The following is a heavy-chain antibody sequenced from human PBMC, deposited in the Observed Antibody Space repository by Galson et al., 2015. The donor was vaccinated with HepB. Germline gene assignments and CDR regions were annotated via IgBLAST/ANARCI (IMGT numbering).Heavy chain of an antibody. CDR3: VHSRKLGMNFDY. D-gene: IGHD7-27*01. CDR2: IYWSDDK. CDR1: GFSLSTSGVG. Sequence: PALVKPTQTLTLTCTFSGFSLSTSGVGVGWIRQPPGKALEWLALIYWSDDKRFSPSLKSRLTITKDTSKNQVVLTMTNMDPVDTGTYYCVHSRKLGMNFDYWGQGTLVTVSS. J-gene: IGHJ4*02. V-gene: IGHV2-5*01.